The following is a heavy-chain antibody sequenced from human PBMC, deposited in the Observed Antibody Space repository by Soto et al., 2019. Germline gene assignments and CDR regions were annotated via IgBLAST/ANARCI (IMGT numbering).Heavy chain of an antibody. CDR1: GFTFSSYA. D-gene: IGHD3-10*01. Sequence: GGSLRLSCAASGFTFSSYAMSWVRQAPGKGLGWVSAISGSGGSTYYADSVKGRFTITRDNSKNTLYLQMNSLRAEDTAVYYCAKDSDGSGSYYDAFDIWGQGTMVTVSS. J-gene: IGHJ3*02. CDR2: ISGSGGST. V-gene: IGHV3-23*01. CDR3: AKDSDGSGSYYDAFDI.